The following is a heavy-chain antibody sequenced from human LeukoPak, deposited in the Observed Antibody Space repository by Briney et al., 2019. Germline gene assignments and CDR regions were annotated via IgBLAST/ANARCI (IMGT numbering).Heavy chain of an antibody. CDR1: GGSISSGSYY. CDR2: IYTSGST. Sequence: PSQTLSLTCTVSGGSISSGSYYWSWTRQPAGKGLEWIGRIYTSGSTNYNPSLKSRVTISVDTSKNQFSLKLSSVTAADTAVYYCARGYITIFGVESFAFDIWGQGTMVTVSS. V-gene: IGHV4-61*02. D-gene: IGHD3-3*01. J-gene: IGHJ3*02. CDR3: ARGYITIFGVESFAFDI.